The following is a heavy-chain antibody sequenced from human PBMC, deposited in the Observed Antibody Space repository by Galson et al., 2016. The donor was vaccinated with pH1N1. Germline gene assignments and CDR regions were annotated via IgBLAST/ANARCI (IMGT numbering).Heavy chain of an antibody. CDR1: GGSISRSSYY. D-gene: IGHD4-17*01. Sequence: TLSLTCTVSGGSISRSSYYWDWIRQPPGKGLEWIGSIYYSGSTYYNPSLKSRVTISADTSKNQFSLKLTSVTAADTAVYYCASRGYGDYVGYFDYWGQGTLVTVSS. V-gene: IGHV4-39*01. CDR3: ASRGYGDYVGYFDY. CDR2: IYYSGST. J-gene: IGHJ4*02.